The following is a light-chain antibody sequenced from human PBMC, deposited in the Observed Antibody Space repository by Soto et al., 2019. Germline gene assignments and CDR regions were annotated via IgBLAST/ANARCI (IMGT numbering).Light chain of an antibody. CDR2: AAS. J-gene: IGKJ1*01. Sequence: DIQMTQSPSSLSASVGDEVTITCRASQTIMTYLNWYQLKPGKPPRLLIYAASSLQSGVPSRFSGSGSGTDFTLTITSLQPEDFATYSCQQSYNSPQTFGQGPKVEIK. CDR1: QTIMTY. CDR3: QQSYNSPQT. V-gene: IGKV1-39*01.